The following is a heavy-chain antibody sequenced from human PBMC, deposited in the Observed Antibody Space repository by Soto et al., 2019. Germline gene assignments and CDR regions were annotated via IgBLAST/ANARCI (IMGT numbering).Heavy chain of an antibody. CDR3: ARGESVVGDY. CDR2: INAGNGNT. Sequence: ASVKVSCKASGYTFTSYAIHLVRQAPGQRLEWMGWINAGNGNTKCSQKFQDRVTITRDTSASTAYMELSSLRSEDTAVYSCARGESVVGDYWGQGTLVTVSS. CDR1: GYTFTSYA. J-gene: IGHJ4*02. D-gene: IGHD2-15*01. V-gene: IGHV1-3*01.